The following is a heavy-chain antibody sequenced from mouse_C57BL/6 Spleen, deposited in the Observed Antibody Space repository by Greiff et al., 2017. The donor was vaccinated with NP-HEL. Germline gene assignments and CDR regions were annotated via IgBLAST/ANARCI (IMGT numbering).Heavy chain of an antibody. J-gene: IGHJ4*01. CDR3: AISLSYYYSSSEDYYAMDY. CDR1: GFTFPDYY. CDR2: IRNTATGYTT. D-gene: IGHD1-1*01. Sequence: EVQLVESGGGLVQPGGSLSLSCAASGFTFPDYYMSWVRQPPGQALEWLGFIRNTATGYTTEYSASVKGRFTISRDNSQSILYLQMNALRAEDSATYYCAISLSYYYSSSEDYYAMDYWGQGTSVTVSS. V-gene: IGHV7-3*01.